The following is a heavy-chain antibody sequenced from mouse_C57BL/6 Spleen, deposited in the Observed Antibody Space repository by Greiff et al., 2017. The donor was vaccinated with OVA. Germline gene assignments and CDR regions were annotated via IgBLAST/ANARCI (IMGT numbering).Heavy chain of an antibody. Sequence: EVQLQQSGPGLVKPSQSLSLTCSVTGYSITSGYYWNWIRQFPGNKLEWMGYISYDGSNKYNPSLKNRISITRDTSKNQFFLKLNSVTTEDTATYYCAREAYYDYGDWYLDVWGTGTTVTVSS. CDR2: ISYDGSN. J-gene: IGHJ1*03. CDR1: GYSITSGYY. V-gene: IGHV3-6*01. D-gene: IGHD2-4*01. CDR3: AREAYYDYGDWYLDV.